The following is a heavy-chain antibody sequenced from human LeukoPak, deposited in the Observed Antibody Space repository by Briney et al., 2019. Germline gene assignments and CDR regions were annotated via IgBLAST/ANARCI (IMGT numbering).Heavy chain of an antibody. CDR3: AKTVVVPAAIRRYYYYGMDV. Sequence: GGSLRLSCAASGFTFSSYGMHWVRRAPGKGLEWVAVISYDGSNKYYADSVKGQFTISRDNSKNTLYLQMNSLRAEDTAVYYCAKTVVVPAAIRRYYYYGMDVWGQGTTVTVSS. CDR2: ISYDGSNK. J-gene: IGHJ6*02. CDR1: GFTFSSYG. V-gene: IGHV3-30*18. D-gene: IGHD2-2*01.